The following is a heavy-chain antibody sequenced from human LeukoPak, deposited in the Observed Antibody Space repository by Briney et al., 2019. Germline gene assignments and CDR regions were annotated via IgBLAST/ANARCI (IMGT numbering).Heavy chain of an antibody. V-gene: IGHV3-9*03. CDR3: AKGGGFSYASDWFDP. CDR1: GFTFSSSA. Sequence: GGSLRLSCTASGFTFSSSAMHWVRQAPGKGLEWVSGISWNSGSIGYADSVKGRFTISRDNAKNSLYLQMNSLRAEDMALYYCAKGGGFSYASDWFDPWGQGTLVTVSS. J-gene: IGHJ5*02. CDR2: ISWNSGSI. D-gene: IGHD5-18*01.